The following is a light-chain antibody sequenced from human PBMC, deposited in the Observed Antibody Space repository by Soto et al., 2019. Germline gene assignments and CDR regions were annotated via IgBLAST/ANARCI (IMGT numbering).Light chain of an antibody. CDR2: GTS. Sequence: EIVLTQSPATLSLSPGERATLSCRASQSVNSGYLAWFQQKPGRAPRILIFGTSGRATGIPDRFSGNGSRTDFTLTIRRVEPEYSAVYYCQQYGDSVFTFGPGTKVEIK. J-gene: IGKJ3*01. V-gene: IGKV3-20*01. CDR1: QSVNSGY. CDR3: QQYGDSVFT.